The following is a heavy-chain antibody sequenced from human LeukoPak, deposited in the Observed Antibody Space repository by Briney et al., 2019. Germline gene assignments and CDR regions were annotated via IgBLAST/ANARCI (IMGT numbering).Heavy chain of an antibody. CDR2: ISAYNGNT. Sequence: ASVKVSCKGSDYTFTSYGISWVRQAPGQGLEWMGWISAYNGNTNYAQKLQGRVTMSTDTSTSTAYMELSSLRSEDTAVYYCARRSDCSSTSCYTWGWYFDLWGRGTLVTVSS. CDR3: ARRSDCSSTSCYTWGWYFDL. J-gene: IGHJ2*01. CDR1: DYTFTSYG. D-gene: IGHD2-2*02. V-gene: IGHV1-18*01.